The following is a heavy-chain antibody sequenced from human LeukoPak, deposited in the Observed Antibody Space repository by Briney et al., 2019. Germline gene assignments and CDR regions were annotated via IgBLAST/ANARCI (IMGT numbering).Heavy chain of an antibody. D-gene: IGHD6-6*01. J-gene: IGHJ6*02. CDR3: ASAISVEYSGLLPDYYGMDV. Sequence: GGSLRLSCAASGFTFSSYWMHWVRHAPGKGLVWVSRINSDGSSTSYADSVKGRFTISRDNAKNTLYLQMNSLRAEDTAVYYCASAISVEYSGLLPDYYGMDVWGQGTTVTVPS. CDR2: INSDGSST. V-gene: IGHV3-74*01. CDR1: GFTFSSYW.